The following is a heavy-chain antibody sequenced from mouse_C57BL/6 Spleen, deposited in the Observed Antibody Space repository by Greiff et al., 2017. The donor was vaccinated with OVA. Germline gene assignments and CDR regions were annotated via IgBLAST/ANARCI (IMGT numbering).Heavy chain of an antibody. D-gene: IGHD2-2*01. J-gene: IGHJ3*01. V-gene: IGHV1-7*01. Sequence: VHLVESGAELAKPGASVKLSCKASGYTFTSYWMHWVKQRPGQGLEWIGYINPSSGYTKYNQKFKDKATLTADKSSSTAYMQLSSLTYEDSAVYYCAAIYYGYDGAYWGQGTLVTVSA. CDR2: INPSSGYT. CDR1: GYTFTSYW. CDR3: AAIYYGYDGAY.